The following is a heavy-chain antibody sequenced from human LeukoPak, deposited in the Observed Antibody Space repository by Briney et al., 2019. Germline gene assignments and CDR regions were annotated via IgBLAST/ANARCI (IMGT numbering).Heavy chain of an antibody. CDR2: ISGGSVTI. J-gene: IGHJ4*02. Sequence: GESLRLSCAASGFTFSTYSMNWVRQAPGKGLEWVSYISGGSVTIHYADSVKGRFTISKDNARNSLYLQMNSLRDEDTAVYYCARSLSFDSWGQGTLVTVSS. CDR3: ARSLSFDS. V-gene: IGHV3-48*02. CDR1: GFTFSTYS.